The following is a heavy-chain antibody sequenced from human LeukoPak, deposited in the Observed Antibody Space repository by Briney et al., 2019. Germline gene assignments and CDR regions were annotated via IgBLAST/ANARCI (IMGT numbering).Heavy chain of an antibody. CDR3: ARGNSSTSSYGY. CDR1: GGSISSYY. J-gene: IGHJ4*02. D-gene: IGHD2-2*01. V-gene: IGHV4-59*01. CDR2: IYYSGST. Sequence: SETLSLTCTVSGGSISSYYWSWIRQPPGKGLEWIGYIYYSGSTNYNPSLKSRVTISVDTSKNQFSLKLSSVTAADTAVYYCARGNSSTSSYGYWGQGTLVTVSS.